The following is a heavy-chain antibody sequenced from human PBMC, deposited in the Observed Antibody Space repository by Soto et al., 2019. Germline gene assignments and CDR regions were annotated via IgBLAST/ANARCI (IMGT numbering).Heavy chain of an antibody. V-gene: IGHV3-23*01. Sequence: GGSLRLSCASSGFTFSSYAMSWVRQAPGKGLEWVSAISGSGGSTYYAYSVKGRFTISRDNSKNTLYLQMNSLRAEDTAVYYCAKLSWIYYFDYWGQGTLVTVSS. CDR3: AKLSWIYYFDY. J-gene: IGHJ4*02. D-gene: IGHD6-13*01. CDR2: ISGSGGST. CDR1: GFTFSSYA.